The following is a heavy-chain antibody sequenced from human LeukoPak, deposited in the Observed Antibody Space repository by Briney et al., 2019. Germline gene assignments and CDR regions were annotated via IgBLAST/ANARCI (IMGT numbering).Heavy chain of an antibody. V-gene: IGHV3-20*04. CDR1: GFTFDDYG. Sequence: RAGGSLRLSCAASGFTFDDYGMSWVRQVPGKGLEWVSGINWNGGSTGSADSVKGRFTISRDNAKNSLYLQMNSLRAEDTAVYYCAKWGCSGGSCYPFDYWGQGTMVTVSS. CDR3: AKWGCSGGSCYPFDY. D-gene: IGHD2-15*01. CDR2: INWNGGST. J-gene: IGHJ4*02.